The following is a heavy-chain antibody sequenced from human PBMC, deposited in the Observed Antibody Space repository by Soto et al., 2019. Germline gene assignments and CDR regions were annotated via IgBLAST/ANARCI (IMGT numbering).Heavy chain of an antibody. J-gene: IGHJ4*02. CDR2: IYPGDSDT. V-gene: IGHV5-51*01. CDR3: ARHFSFPYTVDLDN. Sequence: EVELVQSGAEVKKSGESLKISCKTSGYSFSHYWIGWVRQMPGKGLEWMGIIYPGDSDTRYSPSFQGQVTISADKSITTAYLQLDSLKPSDTAIYYCARHFSFPYTVDLDNWGQGTLVTVSS. CDR1: GYSFSHYW. D-gene: IGHD3-16*01.